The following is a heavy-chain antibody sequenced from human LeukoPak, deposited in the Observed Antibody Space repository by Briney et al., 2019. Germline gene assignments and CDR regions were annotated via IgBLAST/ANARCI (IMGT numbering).Heavy chain of an antibody. CDR3: ARVGIAAAGTGAFDI. J-gene: IGHJ3*02. D-gene: IGHD6-13*01. CDR2: IYYSGSTA. Sequence: ASETLSLTCTVSGGSISSYYWSWIRQPPGKGLEWIGYIYYSGSTATYNPSLKSRVTISVDTSKNQFSLKLSSVTAADTAVYYCARVGIAAAGTGAFDIWGQGTMVTVSS. V-gene: IGHV4-59*01. CDR1: GGSISSYY.